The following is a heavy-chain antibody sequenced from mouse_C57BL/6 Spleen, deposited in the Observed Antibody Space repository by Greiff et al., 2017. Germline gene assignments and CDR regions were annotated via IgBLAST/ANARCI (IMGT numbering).Heavy chain of an antibody. V-gene: IGHV1-80*01. CDR3: ARGDEYVFGY. Sequence: QVQLQQSGAELVKPGASVKISCKASGYAFSSYWMTWVKQRPGKGLEWIGQIYPGDGDTNYNGKFKGKATLTADKSSSTAYMQLSSLTSEDSAVYFCARGDEYVFGYWGQGTTLTVSS. CDR2: IYPGDGDT. CDR1: GYAFSSYW. J-gene: IGHJ2*01. D-gene: IGHD5-1*01.